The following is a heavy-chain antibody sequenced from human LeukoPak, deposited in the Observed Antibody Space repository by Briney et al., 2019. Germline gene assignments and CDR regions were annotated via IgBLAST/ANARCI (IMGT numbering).Heavy chain of an antibody. V-gene: IGHV3-53*01. CDR1: GLTVGSSY. CDR2: IYGGGIT. J-gene: IGHJ3*01. CDR3: AGGSGSSST. D-gene: IGHD3-10*01. Sequence: PGGSLRLSRAASGLTVGSSYMSWVRQAPGKGLEWVSVIYGGGITNYADSVKGRFTISTDNSKNTLHLQMSSLRAEDTAIYYCAGGSGSSSTWGQGTMVTVSS.